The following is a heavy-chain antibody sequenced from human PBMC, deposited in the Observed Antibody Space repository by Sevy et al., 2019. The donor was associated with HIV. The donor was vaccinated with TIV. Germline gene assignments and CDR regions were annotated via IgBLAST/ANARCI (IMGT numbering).Heavy chain of an antibody. CDR2: IKQDAGQK. V-gene: IGHV3-7*01. CDR1: GFTFSKYW. D-gene: IGHD1-7*01. CDR3: ARDDGNYYFHY. Sequence: GGSLRLSCAASGFTFSKYWMGWVRQAPGKGLEWVANIKQDAGQKYYVDSVKDRFTISRDNAKNSLYLQMNSLRAEDMAVYFCARDDGNYYFHYWGQGTLVTVSS. J-gene: IGHJ4*02.